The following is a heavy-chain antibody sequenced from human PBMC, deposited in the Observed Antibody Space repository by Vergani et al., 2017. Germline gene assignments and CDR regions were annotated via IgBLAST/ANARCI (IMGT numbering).Heavy chain of an antibody. CDR3: ARDKIAVAGRVGYFDY. CDR1: GFTFGSYS. D-gene: IGHD6-19*01. J-gene: IGHJ4*02. CDR2: ISSSGSYI. Sequence: EVQLVESGGGLVKPGGSLRLSCAASGFTFGSYSMNWVRQAPGKGLEWVSSISSSGSYIFYADSVKGRFTISRDNAKNSLYLQMNSLRAVDTALYYCARDKIAVAGRVGYFDYWGQGTLVTVSS. V-gene: IGHV3-21*01.